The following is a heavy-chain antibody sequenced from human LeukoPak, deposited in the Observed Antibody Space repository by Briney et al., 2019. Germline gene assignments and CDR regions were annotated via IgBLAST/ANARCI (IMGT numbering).Heavy chain of an antibody. D-gene: IGHD1-26*01. Sequence: SETLSLTCTVSGGSISSGGYYWSWIRQHPGKGLEWIGYIYHSGSTSYNPSLKSRVTISVDTSKNQFSLKLSSVTAADTAVYYCARGYSGSYGRFDYWGQGTLVTVSS. CDR1: GGSISSGGYY. J-gene: IGHJ4*02. V-gene: IGHV4-61*08. CDR3: ARGYSGSYGRFDY. CDR2: IYHSGST.